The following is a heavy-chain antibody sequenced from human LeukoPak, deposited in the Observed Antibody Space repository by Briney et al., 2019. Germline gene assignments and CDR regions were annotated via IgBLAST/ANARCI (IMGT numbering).Heavy chain of an antibody. CDR1: GGPISSYY. CDR2: IYYSGDT. J-gene: IGHJ4*02. CDR3: ARHFQGGYYYGSGSHEIDY. D-gene: IGHD3-10*01. V-gene: IGHV4-59*08. Sequence: SETLSLTCSVSGGPISSYYWSWIRQPPGKGLEWVGYIYYSGDTTYNPSLKKRVTISVDTSKNQFPLELSSVTAADTAVYYCARHFQGGYYYGSGSHEIDYWGEGTLVTASS.